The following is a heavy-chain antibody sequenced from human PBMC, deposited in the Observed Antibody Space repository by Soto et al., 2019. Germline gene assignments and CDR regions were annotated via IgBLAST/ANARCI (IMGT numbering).Heavy chain of an antibody. CDR2: ISGSEDRT. Sequence: LQSGGGVVQPGESLRLSCAASGFSLRDHALSWVRQAPGGGLEWVSGISGSEDRTNYADFVRGRFIISKDRAKNSLYLDMSGLRVDDTAVYFCGRTYTGGWGQVTLVTVSS. J-gene: IGHJ4*02. CDR1: GFSLRDHA. V-gene: IGHV3-23*01. D-gene: IGHD2-15*01. CDR3: GRTYTGG.